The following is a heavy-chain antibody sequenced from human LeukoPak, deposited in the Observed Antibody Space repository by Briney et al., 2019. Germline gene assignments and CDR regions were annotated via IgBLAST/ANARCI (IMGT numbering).Heavy chain of an antibody. D-gene: IGHD3-16*01. Sequence: GGSLRLSRAASGFTFSSYAMSWVRQAPGKGLEWVSAISGSGGSTYYADSVKGRFTISRDNSKNTLYLQMNSLRAEDTAVYYCAKDFSSYVALADYWGQGTLVTVSS. CDR2: ISGSGGST. CDR1: GFTFSSYA. CDR3: AKDFSSYVALADY. V-gene: IGHV3-23*01. J-gene: IGHJ4*02.